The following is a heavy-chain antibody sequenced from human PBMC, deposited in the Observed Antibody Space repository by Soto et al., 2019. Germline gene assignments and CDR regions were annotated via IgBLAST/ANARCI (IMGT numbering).Heavy chain of an antibody. Sequence: QLQLQESGSGLVKPSQTLSLTCAVSGGSISSGGYSWSWIRQPPGKGLEWIGYIYRSGSTYYNPSLKSRVTRSVDRSQTQFSLKLSSVTDADTAVYYCARFEGGWFDPWGKGTLVTVSS. CDR1: GGSISSGGYS. V-gene: IGHV4-30-2*01. D-gene: IGHD3-16*01. CDR3: ARFEGGWFDP. CDR2: IYRSGST. J-gene: IGHJ5*02.